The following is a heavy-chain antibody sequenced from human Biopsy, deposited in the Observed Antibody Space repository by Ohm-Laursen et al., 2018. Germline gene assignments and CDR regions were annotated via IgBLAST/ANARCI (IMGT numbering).Heavy chain of an antibody. J-gene: IGHJ3*01. CDR2: IYPGGST. Sequence: SETLSLTCNVSGGDINNYYWSWIRQPAGKGLEWIGRIYPGGSTNYNPSLTSRVTMSVDTSKKHLSLRRGSVTAADTAMYYCVSVVLGPTNDAFDLGGQETMVVVSS. CDR1: GGDINNYY. D-gene: IGHD3-22*01. CDR3: VSVVLGPTNDAFDL. V-gene: IGHV4-4*07.